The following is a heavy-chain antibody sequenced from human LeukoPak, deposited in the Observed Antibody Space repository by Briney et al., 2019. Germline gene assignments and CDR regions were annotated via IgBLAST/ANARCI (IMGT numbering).Heavy chain of an antibody. J-gene: IGHJ4*02. CDR3: ARLPRYSSSWYVDY. CDR1: GVSISSGGYY. V-gene: IGHV4-31*03. D-gene: IGHD6-13*01. Sequence: PSQTLSLTCTVSGVSISSGGYYWSWIRQHPGKGLEWIGYIYYSGSTYYNPSLKSRVTISVDTSKNQFSLKLNSVTAADTAVYYCARLPRYSSSWYVDYWGQGTLVTVSS. CDR2: IYYSGST.